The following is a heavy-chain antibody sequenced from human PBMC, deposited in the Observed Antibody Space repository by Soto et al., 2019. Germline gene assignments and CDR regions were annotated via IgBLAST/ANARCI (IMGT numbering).Heavy chain of an antibody. CDR2: ISSTTNYI. J-gene: IGHJ4*02. Sequence: PGGSLRLSCGASGFTFARYSMNWVRQAPGKGLEWVSSISSTTNYIYYGDSMKGRFTISRDNAKNSLYLEMNSLRAEDTAVYSSARESEDLTSNFDYWGQGNLVNVSS. V-gene: IGHV3-21*06. CDR1: GFTFARYS. CDR3: ARESEDLTSNFDY.